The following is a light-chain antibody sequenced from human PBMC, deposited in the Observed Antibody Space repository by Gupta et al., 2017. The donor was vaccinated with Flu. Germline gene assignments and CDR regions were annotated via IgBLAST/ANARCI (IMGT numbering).Light chain of an antibody. V-gene: IGKV3-20*01. CDR3: QQFGTIPFT. CDR2: EAS. J-gene: IGKJ3*01. CDR1: RGVSSNF. Sequence: EIVLTQSPGTLSLSLGERATLSCRASRGVSSNFLAWYQQKPGQAPRLLMSEASYRATGIPDRFSGSGSGTEFTLTISSLEPDDVAVYYCQQFGTIPFTFGHGTKVDIK.